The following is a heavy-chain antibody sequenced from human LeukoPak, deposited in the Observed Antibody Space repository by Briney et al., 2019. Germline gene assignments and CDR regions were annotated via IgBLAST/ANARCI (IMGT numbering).Heavy chain of an antibody. CDR2: ISAYNGNT. CDR1: GYTFTSYG. J-gene: IGHJ6*03. CDR3: ARDVVVAATTYYYYYMDV. Sequence: GASVKVSCKASGYTFTSYGISWVRQAPGQGLEWMGWISAYNGNTNYAQKLQGRVTMTTDTSTSTAYMELRSLRSDDTAVYYCARDVVVAATTYYYYYMDVWGKGTTVTVSS. V-gene: IGHV1-18*01. D-gene: IGHD2-15*01.